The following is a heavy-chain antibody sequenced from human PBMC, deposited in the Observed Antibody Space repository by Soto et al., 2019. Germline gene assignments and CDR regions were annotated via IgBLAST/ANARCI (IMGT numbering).Heavy chain of an antibody. V-gene: IGHV1-3*01. Sequence: ASVKVSCKASGYTFTSYAMHWVRQAPGQRLEWKGWIKAGNGNTKYSQKFQGRVTITRDTSASTAYMELSSLRSEDTAVYYCARDYPVLVPAAMGGRVAYYPNWFDPWGQGTLVTVSS. CDR1: GYTFTSYA. J-gene: IGHJ5*02. D-gene: IGHD2-2*01. CDR2: IKAGNGNT. CDR3: ARDYPVLVPAAMGGRVAYYPNWFDP.